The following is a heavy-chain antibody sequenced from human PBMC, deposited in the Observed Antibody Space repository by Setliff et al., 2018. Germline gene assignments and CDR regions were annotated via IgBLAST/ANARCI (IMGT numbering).Heavy chain of an antibody. CDR1: GGSISSGDYY. Sequence: TVSGGSISSGDYYWSWIRQPPGKGLEWIGYIYYSGSTYYNPSLKSRVTISVDTSKNQSSLKLSSVTAADTAVYYCAREAPGYAFDIWGQGTMVTVSS. D-gene: IGHD1-1*01. V-gene: IGHV4-30-4*08. CDR3: AREAPGYAFDI. J-gene: IGHJ3*02. CDR2: IYYSGST.